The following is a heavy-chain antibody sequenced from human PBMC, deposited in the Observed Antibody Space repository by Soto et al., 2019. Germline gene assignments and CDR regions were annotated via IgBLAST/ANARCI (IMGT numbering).Heavy chain of an antibody. CDR3: AREVGIAVSGWFDP. J-gene: IGHJ5*02. V-gene: IGHV4-59*01. CDR2: IYYSGST. D-gene: IGHD6-19*01. CDR1: GGSISSYY. Sequence: SETLSLTCTVSGGSISSYYWSWIRQPPGKGLEWIGYIYYSGSTNYNPSLKSRVTISVDTSKNQFSLKLSSVTAADTAVYYCAREVGIAVSGWFDPWGQGTLVTVSS.